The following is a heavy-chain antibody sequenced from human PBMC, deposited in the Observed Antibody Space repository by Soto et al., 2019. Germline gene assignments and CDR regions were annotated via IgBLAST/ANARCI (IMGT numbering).Heavy chain of an antibody. CDR3: ARHHDYDSSGYSDAFDI. Sequence: QLQLQESGPGLVKPSETLSLTCTVSGGSISSSSYYWGWIRQPPGKGLEWIGSIYYSGSTYYNPSLKSRVTISVDTSKNQFSLKLSSVTAADTAVYYCARHHDYDSSGYSDAFDIWGQGTMVTVSS. CDR2: IYYSGST. D-gene: IGHD3-22*01. V-gene: IGHV4-39*01. CDR1: GGSISSSSYY. J-gene: IGHJ3*02.